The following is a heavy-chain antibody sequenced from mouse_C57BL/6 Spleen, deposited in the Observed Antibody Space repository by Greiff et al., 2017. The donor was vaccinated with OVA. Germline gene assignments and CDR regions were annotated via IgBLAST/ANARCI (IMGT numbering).Heavy chain of an antibody. CDR2: INPNNGGT. V-gene: IGHV1-26*01. Sequence: EVQLQQSGPELVKPGASVKISCKASGYTFTDYYMNWVKQSHGKSLEWIGDINPNNGGTSYNQKFKGKATLTVDKSSSTAYMELRSLTSEDSAVYYCARWDDYGYDGDYYAMDYWGQGTSVTVSS. J-gene: IGHJ4*01. CDR1: GYTFTDYY. D-gene: IGHD2-2*01. CDR3: ARWDDYGYDGDYYAMDY.